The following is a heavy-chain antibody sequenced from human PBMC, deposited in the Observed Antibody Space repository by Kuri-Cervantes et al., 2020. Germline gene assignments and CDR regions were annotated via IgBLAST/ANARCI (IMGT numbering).Heavy chain of an antibody. Sequence: GGSLRLSCKASGYTFTSYGISWVRQAPGQGLEWMGWISAYNGNTNYAQKLQGRVTMTTDTSTSTAYMELRSLRSDDTAVYYCARERLGKSRWYFDLWGRGTLVTVSS. J-gene: IGHJ2*01. CDR3: ARERLGKSRWYFDL. D-gene: IGHD7-27*01. CDR2: ISAYNGNT. CDR1: GYTFTSYG. V-gene: IGHV1-18*01.